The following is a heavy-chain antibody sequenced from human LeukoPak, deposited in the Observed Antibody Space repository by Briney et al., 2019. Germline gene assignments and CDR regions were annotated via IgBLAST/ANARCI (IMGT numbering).Heavy chain of an antibody. CDR2: ISYDGSNK. D-gene: IGHD2-15*01. J-gene: IGHJ4*02. V-gene: IGHV3-30*18. CDR1: GFTFSSYG. Sequence: PGRSLRLSCAASGFTFSSYGMHWVRQAPGKGLEWVAAISYDGSNKYYADSVKGRFTISRDNSKNTLYLQMNSLRAEDTAVYYCAKLAGYCSGGSCHKHFDYWGQGTLVTVSS. CDR3: AKLAGYCSGGSCHKHFDY.